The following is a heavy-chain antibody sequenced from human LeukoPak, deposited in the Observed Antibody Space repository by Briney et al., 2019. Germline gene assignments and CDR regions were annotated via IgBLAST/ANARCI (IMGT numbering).Heavy chain of an antibody. CDR2: IYYSGST. Sequence: SETLSLTCTVSGGSISSSSYYWGWIRQPPGKGLEWIGSIYYSGSTYYNPSLKSRVTISIDMSKNQFSLELNSVTAADTAVYYCVRPSPSNWFDPWGQGTLVTVSS. J-gene: IGHJ5*02. CDR1: GGSISSSSYY. V-gene: IGHV4-39*01. CDR3: VRPSPSNWFDP.